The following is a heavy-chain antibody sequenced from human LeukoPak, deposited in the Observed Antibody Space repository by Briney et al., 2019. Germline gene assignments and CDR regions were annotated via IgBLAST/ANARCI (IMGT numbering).Heavy chain of an antibody. Sequence: QPGGSLRLSCAASGFTFSSYEMNWVRQAPGTGLEWGSYISSSCSTIYYADSVKGRFTISRDNAKNSLYLQMNSLRAEDTAVYYCARDKAVAGSYFDYWGQGTLVTVSS. CDR1: GFTFSSYE. J-gene: IGHJ4*02. CDR2: ISSSCSTI. CDR3: ARDKAVAGSYFDY. D-gene: IGHD6-19*01. V-gene: IGHV3-48*03.